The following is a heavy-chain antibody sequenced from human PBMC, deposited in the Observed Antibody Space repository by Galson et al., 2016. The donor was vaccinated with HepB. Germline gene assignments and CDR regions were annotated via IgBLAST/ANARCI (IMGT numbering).Heavy chain of an antibody. D-gene: IGHD6-19*01. Sequence: SLRLSCAASGFTFSSYGMNWVRQAPGRGLEWIAYIGGHTSSTFYADSVKGRFTISGDNAKNSLSLHMIGLRAEDTAVYYCARARYSSNAHPGYYFDYWGQGTLVPVSS. CDR3: ARARYSSNAHPGYYFDY. J-gene: IGHJ4*02. V-gene: IGHV3-48*01. CDR1: GFTFSSYG. CDR2: IGGHTSST.